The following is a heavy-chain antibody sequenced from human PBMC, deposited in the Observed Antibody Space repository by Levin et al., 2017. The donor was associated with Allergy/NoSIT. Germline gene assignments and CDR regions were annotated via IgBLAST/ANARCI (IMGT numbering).Heavy chain of an antibody. CDR2: MNPNTGNT. CDR1: GYTFTSYE. D-gene: IGHD6-13*01. J-gene: IGHJ4*02. V-gene: IGHV1-8*01. Sequence: ASVKVSCKASGYTFTSYEINWVRQATGQGLEWMGWMNPNTGNTRFAQKFQGRVTMTSDTSISTAYMDLSSLRSGDTAVYYCARAPTYSTSWYYFDNWGQGTLVTVSS. CDR3: ARAPTYSTSWYYFDN.